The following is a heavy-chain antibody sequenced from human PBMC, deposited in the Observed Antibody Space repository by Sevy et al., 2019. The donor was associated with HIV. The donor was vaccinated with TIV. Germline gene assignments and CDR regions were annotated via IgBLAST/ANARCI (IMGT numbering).Heavy chain of an antibody. V-gene: IGHV3-33*01. CDR1: GFTFSSYG. CDR2: IWYDGSNK. CDR3: ARVARSGVNYYYMDV. J-gene: IGHJ6*03. D-gene: IGHD3-10*01. Sequence: GGSLRLSCAASGFTFSSYGMHWVRQAPGKGLEWVAVIWYDGSNKYYADSVKGRFTISRDNSKNTLYLQVNSLRAEDTAVYYCARVARSGVNYYYMDVWGKGTTVTVSS.